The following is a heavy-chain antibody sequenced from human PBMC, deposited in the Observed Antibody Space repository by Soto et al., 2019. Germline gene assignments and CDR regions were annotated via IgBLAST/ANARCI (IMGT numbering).Heavy chain of an antibody. J-gene: IGHJ4*02. Sequence: QVQLVESGGGVVQPGRSLRLSCAASGFTFSSYGMHWVRQAPGKGLEWVAVLSYDGSNKYYAGSVKGRFTISRDNSKKTLYLQMNSLRAADTAVYYCAKGKSGYYDSDGGYHFDYWGQGTLVSVSS. CDR3: AKGKSGYYDSDGGYHFDY. CDR2: LSYDGSNK. D-gene: IGHD3-3*01. CDR1: GFTFSSYG. V-gene: IGHV3-30*18.